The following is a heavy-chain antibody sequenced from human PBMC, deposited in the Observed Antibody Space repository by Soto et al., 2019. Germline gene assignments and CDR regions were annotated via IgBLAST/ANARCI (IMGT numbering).Heavy chain of an antibody. Sequence: GESLKISCKGSGYSFTSYWISGVRQMPGKGLEWMGRIDPSDSYTNYSPSFQGHVTISADKSISTAYLQWSSLKASDTAMYYCARHDHSSSRPYYYYGMDVWGQGTTVTVSS. CDR2: IDPSDSYT. CDR3: ARHDHSSSRPYYYYGMDV. V-gene: IGHV5-10-1*01. CDR1: GYSFTSYW. J-gene: IGHJ6*02. D-gene: IGHD6-6*01.